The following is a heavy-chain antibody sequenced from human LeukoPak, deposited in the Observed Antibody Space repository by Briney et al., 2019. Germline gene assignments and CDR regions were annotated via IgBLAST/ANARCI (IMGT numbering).Heavy chain of an antibody. J-gene: IGHJ3*02. CDR1: GFTFSSYA. D-gene: IGHD5-24*01. Sequence: PGGSLRLSCAASGFTFSSYAMHWVRQAPGKGLEYVSAISSNGGSTYYPNSEKGRFTISRDNSKNTLYLQMGSLRAEDMAVYYCARAIRWAAFDIWGQGTMVTVSS. CDR3: ARAIRWAAFDI. CDR2: ISSNGGST. V-gene: IGHV3-64*01.